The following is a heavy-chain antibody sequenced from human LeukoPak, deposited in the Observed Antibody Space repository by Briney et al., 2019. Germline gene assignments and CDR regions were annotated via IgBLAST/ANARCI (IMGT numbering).Heavy chain of an antibody. CDR1: GGTFSSYA. Sequence: GASVKVSCKASGGTFSSYAISWVRQAPGQGLEWMGGIIPIFGTANYAQKFQGRVTITADESTSTAYMELSSLRSEDTAVYYCARAPYCGGDCYWNIDYWGQGTLVTVSS. V-gene: IGHV1-69*13. J-gene: IGHJ4*02. D-gene: IGHD2-21*02. CDR2: IIPIFGTA. CDR3: ARAPYCGGDCYWNIDY.